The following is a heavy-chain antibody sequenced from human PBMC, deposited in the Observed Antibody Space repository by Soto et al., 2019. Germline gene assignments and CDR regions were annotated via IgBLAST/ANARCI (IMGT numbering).Heavy chain of an antibody. J-gene: IGHJ5*02. D-gene: IGHD6-13*01. CDR3: ARDGTSTTSIWFDP. Sequence: ASVKVACKASGYTFTSYGISWVRQAPGQGLEWMGWISAYNGNTNYAQKLQGRVTMTTDTSTSTAYMELRSLRSDDTAVYYCARDGTSTTSIWFDPWGQGTLVTVSS. V-gene: IGHV1-18*01. CDR1: GYTFTSYG. CDR2: ISAYNGNT.